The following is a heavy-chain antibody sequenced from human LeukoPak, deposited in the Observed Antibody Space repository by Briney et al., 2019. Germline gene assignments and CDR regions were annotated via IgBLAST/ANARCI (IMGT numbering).Heavy chain of an antibody. Sequence: GGSLRLSCAASGFTVSSNYMSWVRQAPGKGLEWVSVIYSGGSTYYADSVKGRFTISRHNSKNTLYLQMNSLRAEDTAVYYCARGPPIGYDPFDYRGQGTLVTVSS. CDR1: GFTVSSNY. CDR3: ARGPPIGYDPFDY. V-gene: IGHV3-53*04. J-gene: IGHJ4*02. D-gene: IGHD5-12*01. CDR2: IYSGGST.